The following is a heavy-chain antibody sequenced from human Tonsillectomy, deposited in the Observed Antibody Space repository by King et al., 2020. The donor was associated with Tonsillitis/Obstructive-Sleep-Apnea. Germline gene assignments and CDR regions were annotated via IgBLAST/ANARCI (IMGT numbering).Heavy chain of an antibody. CDR3: ARDSDSSGSPSN. Sequence: VQLVESGGGVVQPGRSLRLSCAASGFTFSSYAMHWVRQAPGKGLEWVAVISYDGSNKYYADSVKGRFTISRDNSKNTLYLQMNSLRAEDTAVYYCARDSDSSGSPSNWGQGTLVTVSS. CDR2: ISYDGSNK. D-gene: IGHD3-22*01. J-gene: IGHJ4*02. V-gene: IGHV3-30*04. CDR1: GFTFSSYA.